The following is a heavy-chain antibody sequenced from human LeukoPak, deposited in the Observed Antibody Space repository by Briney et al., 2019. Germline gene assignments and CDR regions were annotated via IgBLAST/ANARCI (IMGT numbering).Heavy chain of an antibody. D-gene: IGHD6-19*01. CDR1: GFTFSSYW. CDR2: IKQDGSEK. J-gene: IGHJ4*02. Sequence: GGSLRLSCAASGFTFSSYWMSWVRQAPGKGLEWVANIKQDGSEKYYVDSVKGRFTISRDNAKNSLYLQMNSLRAEDTAVYYCAKGGIAVAGRFDYWGQGTLVTVSS. V-gene: IGHV3-7*03. CDR3: AKGGIAVAGRFDY.